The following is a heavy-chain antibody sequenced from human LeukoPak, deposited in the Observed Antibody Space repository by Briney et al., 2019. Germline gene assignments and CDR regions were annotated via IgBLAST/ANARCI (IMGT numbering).Heavy chain of an antibody. Sequence: SETLSLTCTVSGGSISSYYWSWIRQPAGKGLEWIGRIYTSGSTNYNPSLKSRVTMSVDTSKNQFSLKLSSVTAADTAVYYCARALYYYGSGSFYYFDYWGQGTLVTVSS. V-gene: IGHV4-4*07. CDR2: IYTSGST. CDR3: ARALYYYGSGSFYYFDY. J-gene: IGHJ4*02. D-gene: IGHD3-10*01. CDR1: GGSISSYY.